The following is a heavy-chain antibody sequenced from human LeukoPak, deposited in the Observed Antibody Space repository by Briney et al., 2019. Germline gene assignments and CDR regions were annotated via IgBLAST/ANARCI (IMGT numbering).Heavy chain of an antibody. V-gene: IGHV1-46*01. Sequence: ASVKVSCKASGYTFTSYYMHWVRQAPGQGLEWMGIINPSGGSTSYAQKFQGRVTMTRDTSTGTVYMELSSLRSEDTAVYYCAREGLTMVRGVIITNYFDYWGQGTLVTVSS. J-gene: IGHJ4*02. CDR2: INPSGGST. CDR3: AREGLTMVRGVIITNYFDY. D-gene: IGHD3-10*01. CDR1: GYTFTSYY.